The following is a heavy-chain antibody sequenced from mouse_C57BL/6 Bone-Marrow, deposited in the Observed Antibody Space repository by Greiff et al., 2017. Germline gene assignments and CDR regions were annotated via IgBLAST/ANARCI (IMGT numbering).Heavy chain of an antibody. J-gene: IGHJ3*01. D-gene: IGHD2-3*01. CDR1: GYTFTSYR. CDR3: AADGYYGFAY. CDR2: IDPSDSYT. Sequence: QVQLQQPGAELVMPGASVKLSCKASGYTFTSYRMHWVKQRPGQGLEWIGEIDPSDSYTNYNQKFKGKSTLTVDKSSSTAYMQLSSLTSEDSAVYYCAADGYYGFAYWGQGTLVTVSA. V-gene: IGHV1-69*01.